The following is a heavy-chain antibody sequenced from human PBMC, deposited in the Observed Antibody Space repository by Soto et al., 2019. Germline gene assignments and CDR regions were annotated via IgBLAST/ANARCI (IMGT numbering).Heavy chain of an antibody. D-gene: IGHD1-7*01. CDR1: GFTFSNAW. V-gene: IGHV3-15*07. CDR2: IRSKADGGTP. J-gene: IGHJ4*02. CDR3: ATDGGWNYKGGFDY. Sequence: ESGGGLVKPGGSLRLSCAASGFTFSNAWMNWVRQAPGRGLEWVGRIRSKADGGTPDYAAPVKGRFTISRDDSKNTMYMQMNSLKVEDTAVYYCATDGGWNYKGGFDYWGQGTLVTVSS.